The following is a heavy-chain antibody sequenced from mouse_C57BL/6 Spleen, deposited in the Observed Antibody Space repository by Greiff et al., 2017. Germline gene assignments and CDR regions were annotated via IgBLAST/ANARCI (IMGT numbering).Heavy chain of an antibody. CDR2: ISGGGGNT. V-gene: IGHV5-9*01. D-gene: IGHD1-1*02. CDR1: GFTFSSYT. J-gene: IGHJ1*03. CDR3: ARLGGGWYFDV. Sequence: EVHLVESGGGLVKPGGSLKLSCAASGFTFSSYTMSWVRQTPEKRLEWVATISGGGGNTYYPGSVKGRFTISRDNAKNTLYLQMSSLRSEDTALYYCARLGGGWYFDVWGTGTTVTVSS.